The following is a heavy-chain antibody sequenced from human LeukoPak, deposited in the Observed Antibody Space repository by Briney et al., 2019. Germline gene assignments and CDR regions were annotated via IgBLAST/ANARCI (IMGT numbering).Heavy chain of an antibody. J-gene: IGHJ4*02. CDR2: IYYSGST. D-gene: IGHD6-19*01. V-gene: IGHV4-59*01. CDR3: ARGPRGSGWYGDY. Sequence: PSENLSLTCCVSGVSINSYYWGWMRQPPGMGLEWIGYIYYSGSTNYNPSLKSRVTISVDTSKNQFSLKLSSVTAADTAVYYCARGPRGSGWYGDYWGQGTLVTVSS. CDR1: GVSINSYY.